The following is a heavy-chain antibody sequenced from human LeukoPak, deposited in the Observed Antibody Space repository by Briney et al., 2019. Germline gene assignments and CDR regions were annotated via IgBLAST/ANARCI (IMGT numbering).Heavy chain of an antibody. J-gene: IGHJ4*02. CDR3: ARGPLIAAAGTW. CDR2: ISGSGGST. CDR1: GFTFSSYV. Sequence: GGSLRLSCAASGFTFSSYVMSWVRQAPGKGLEWVSGISGSGGSTYYADSVKGRFTISRDNSKNTLYLQMNSLRAEDTAVYYCARGPLIAAAGTWWGQGTLVTVSS. D-gene: IGHD6-13*01. V-gene: IGHV3-23*01.